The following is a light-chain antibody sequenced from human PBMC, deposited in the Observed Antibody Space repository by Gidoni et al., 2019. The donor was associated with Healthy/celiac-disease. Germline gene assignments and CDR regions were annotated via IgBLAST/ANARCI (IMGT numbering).Light chain of an antibody. CDR1: SSNIGSNY. J-gene: IGLJ2*01. Sequence: QSVLTQPPSASGTPGQRVTISCSGSSSNIGSNYVYWYQQLPGTAPKLLIYRNNPRPSGVPDRFSGSKSGTSASLAISGLRSEDEADYYCAAWDDSLSGRDVVFGGGTKLTVL. V-gene: IGLV1-47*01. CDR3: AAWDDSLSGRDVV. CDR2: RNN.